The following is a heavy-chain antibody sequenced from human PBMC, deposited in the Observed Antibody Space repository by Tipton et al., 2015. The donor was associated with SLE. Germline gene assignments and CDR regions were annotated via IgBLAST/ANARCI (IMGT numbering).Heavy chain of an antibody. V-gene: IGHV4-59*11. Sequence: TLSLTCTVSGGSISSHYWSWIRQPPGKGLEWIGYIYYSGSTNYNPSLKSRVTISVDTSKNQFSLKLSSVTAADTAVYYCARRADYGDRNCFVPWGQGTLVTVSS. D-gene: IGHD4-17*01. CDR1: GGSISSHY. CDR3: ARRADYGDRNCFVP. J-gene: IGHJ5*02. CDR2: IYYSGST.